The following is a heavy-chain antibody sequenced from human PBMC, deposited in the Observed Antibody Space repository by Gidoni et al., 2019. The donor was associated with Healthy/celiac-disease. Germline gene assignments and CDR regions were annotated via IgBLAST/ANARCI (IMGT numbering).Heavy chain of an antibody. CDR2: ISSSSSTI. Sequence: EVQLVVSVGGLVQPGGSLRLSFAASGFTFSSSSMNWVRQAPGKGLEWVSYISSSSSTIYYEESVKGRFTISRENAKNSLYLQMNSLRAEDTAVYYCARDWDIVATDRFDYWGQGTLVTVSS. CDR1: GFTFSSSS. V-gene: IGHV3-48*01. J-gene: IGHJ4*02. CDR3: ARDWDIVATDRFDY. D-gene: IGHD5-12*01.